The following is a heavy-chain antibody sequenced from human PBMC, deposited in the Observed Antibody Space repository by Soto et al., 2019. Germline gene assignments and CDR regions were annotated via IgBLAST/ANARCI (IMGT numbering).Heavy chain of an antibody. CDR2: IYYSGST. D-gene: IGHD2-15*01. CDR3: ARLGGCSGGSCYLDAFDI. Sequence: SETLSLTCTVSGGSISSYYWSWIRQPPGKGLEWIGYIYYSGSTNYNPSLKSRVTISVDTSKNRFSLKLSSVTAADTAVYYCARLGGCSGGSCYLDAFDIWGQGTMVTVSS. J-gene: IGHJ3*02. V-gene: IGHV4-59*08. CDR1: GGSISSYY.